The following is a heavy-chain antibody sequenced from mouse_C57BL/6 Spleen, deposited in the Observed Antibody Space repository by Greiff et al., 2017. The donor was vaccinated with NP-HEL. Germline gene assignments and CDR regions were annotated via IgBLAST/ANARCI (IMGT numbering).Heavy chain of an antibody. V-gene: IGHV5-17*01. CDR1: GFTFSDYG. J-gene: IGHJ4*01. Sequence: EVQVVESGGGLVKPGGSLKLSCAASGFTFSDYGMHWVRQAPEKGLEWVAYISHGSSTTYYADTVKGRFTISRDNAKNTLFLPMTSLRSEDTAMYYCAREDCYAMDYWGQGTTVTVSS. CDR2: ISHGSSTT. CDR3: AREDCYAMDY.